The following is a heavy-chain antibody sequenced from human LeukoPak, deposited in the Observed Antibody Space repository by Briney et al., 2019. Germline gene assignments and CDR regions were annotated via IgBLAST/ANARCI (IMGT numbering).Heavy chain of an antibody. Sequence: PETLSLTCAVYGGSFSGYYWSWIRQPPGKGLEWIGEINHSGSTNYNPSLKSRVTISVDTSKNQFSLKLSSVTAADTAVYYCATGVAAGPFDYWGQGTLVTVSS. CDR2: INHSGST. D-gene: IGHD6-6*01. CDR1: GGSFSGYY. J-gene: IGHJ4*02. CDR3: ATGVAAGPFDY. V-gene: IGHV4-34*01.